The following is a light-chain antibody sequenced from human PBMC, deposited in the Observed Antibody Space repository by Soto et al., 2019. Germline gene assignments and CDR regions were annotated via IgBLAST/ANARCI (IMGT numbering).Light chain of an antibody. CDR2: DVS. V-gene: IGLV2-14*03. Sequence: QSALTQPASVSGSPGQSITISCTGTSSDVGGYNYVSWYQHHPGKAPKLMIYDVSNRPSGVSNRFSGSKSGNTASLTISGLQPEDDADYYGSSYTTSNTRQIVFGTGTKLTVL. CDR1: SSDVGGYNY. J-gene: IGLJ1*01. CDR3: SSYTTSNTRQIV.